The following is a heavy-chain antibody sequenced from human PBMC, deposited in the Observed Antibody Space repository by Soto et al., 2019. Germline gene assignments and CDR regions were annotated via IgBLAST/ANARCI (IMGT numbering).Heavy chain of an antibody. D-gene: IGHD1-20*01. CDR3: ARAIIGRTDVMDV. Sequence: PSPTLSLTCAISGERASSSGAAWNWIRQSPSRGLEWLGRTYYTSKWNNDYSISMKSRIIIHPDTSTNQISLQLNSVTPEDTAVYYCARAIIGRTDVMDVWGQGTTVTVSS. V-gene: IGHV6-1*01. J-gene: IGHJ6*02. CDR1: GERASSSGAA. CDR2: TYYTSKWNN.